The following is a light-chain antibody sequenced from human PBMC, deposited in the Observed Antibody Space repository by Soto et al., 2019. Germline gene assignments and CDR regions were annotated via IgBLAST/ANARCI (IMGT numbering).Light chain of an antibody. CDR2: AAS. V-gene: IGKV1-39*01. J-gene: IGKJ3*01. Sequence: DIQMTQSPSSLSASVGDRVTITCRASQSISINLSWYQQKPGKAPQLLIYAASSLQSGVPSRFSGGGSGTDFTLTITSLQPEDFAVYYCQQRSNWPFTFGPGTRVDFK. CDR3: QQRSNWPFT. CDR1: QSISIN.